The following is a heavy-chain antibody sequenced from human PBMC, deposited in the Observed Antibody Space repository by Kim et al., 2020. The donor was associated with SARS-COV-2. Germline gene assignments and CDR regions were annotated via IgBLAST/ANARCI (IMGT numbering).Heavy chain of an antibody. J-gene: IGHJ4*02. V-gene: IGHV1-69*01. Sequence: YAQKFQGRVTITADESTSTAYMELSSLRSEDTAVYYCARVRTFATSYFDYWGQGTLVTVSS. D-gene: IGHD3-16*01. CDR3: ARVRTFATSYFDY.